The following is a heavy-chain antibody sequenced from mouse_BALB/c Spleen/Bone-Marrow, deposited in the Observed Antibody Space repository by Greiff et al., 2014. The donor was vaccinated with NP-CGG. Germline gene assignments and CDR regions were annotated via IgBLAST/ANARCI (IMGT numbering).Heavy chain of an antibody. J-gene: IGHJ4*01. CDR1: GYTFTDYC. D-gene: IGHD2-4*01. Sequence: VQLQQSGAELGMPGASVKMSCRASGYTFTDYCIYWVKQRPGQGLEWIGAIDPSDSYTNYNEKFMGKASLTVDASSSTAYMQVRSRRSAESAVYYCARGGHDFSLDYWGQGTPVTVSA. CDR3: ARGGHDFSLDY. CDR2: IDPSDSYT. V-gene: IGHV1-69*01.